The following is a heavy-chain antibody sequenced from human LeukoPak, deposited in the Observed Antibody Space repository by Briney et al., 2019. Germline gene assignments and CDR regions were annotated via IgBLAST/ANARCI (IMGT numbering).Heavy chain of an antibody. CDR2: IYYSGST. D-gene: IGHD3-3*01. J-gene: IGHJ5*02. Sequence: PSETLSLTCTVSGGSISSYYWSWIRQPPGKGLEWIGYIYYSGSTNYNPSLKSRVTISVDTSKNQFSLKLSSVTAADTAVYYCAARYSQYDFWSGYSPFDPWGQGTLVTVSS. CDR3: AARYSQYDFWSGYSPFDP. V-gene: IGHV4-59*01. CDR1: GGSISSYY.